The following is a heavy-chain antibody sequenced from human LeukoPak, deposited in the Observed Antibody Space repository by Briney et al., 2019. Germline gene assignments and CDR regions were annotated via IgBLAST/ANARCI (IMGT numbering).Heavy chain of an antibody. J-gene: IGHJ3*02. CDR1: GFTFSGYA. D-gene: IGHD6-13*01. CDR3: ARDQGSSASFDAFDI. Sequence: GGSLRLSCAASGFTFSGYAMTWVRQAPGKGLEWVSAISGRGGSTYYADSVKGRFTISRDNSKNTLYLQMNSLRAEDTAVYYCARDQGSSASFDAFDIWGQGTMVTVSS. V-gene: IGHV3-23*01. CDR2: ISGRGGST.